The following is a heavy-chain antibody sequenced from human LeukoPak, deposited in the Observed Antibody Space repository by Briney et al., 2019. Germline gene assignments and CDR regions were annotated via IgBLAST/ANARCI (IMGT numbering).Heavy chain of an antibody. D-gene: IGHD3-9*01. Sequence: SETLSLTCTVSGGSISSSSYYWGWIRQAPGKGLEWIGNMQYSGSTYYNPSLKSRVTISVDTSKNQFSLKLSSVTAADTAVYYCARQGYDILTGYYVFGGDSWGQGTLVTVSS. CDR1: GGSISSSSYY. CDR2: MQYSGST. CDR3: ARQGYDILTGYYVFGGDS. J-gene: IGHJ4*02. V-gene: IGHV4-39*01.